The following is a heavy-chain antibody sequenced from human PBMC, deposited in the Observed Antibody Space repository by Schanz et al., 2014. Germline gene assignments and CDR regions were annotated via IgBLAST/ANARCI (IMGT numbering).Heavy chain of an antibody. Sequence: QVQLVQSGGEVKKPGASATVSCKASGYTFNNHGISWVRQAPGQGPEWMGWISAFDDKTDYAQNFQGRLIMTTDTSTTTVYMELRGLRSDDTAVYYCARETTIITGGAFDVWRQGTMVTVSS. J-gene: IGHJ3*01. CDR1: GYTFNNHG. CDR2: ISAFDDKT. CDR3: ARETTIITGGAFDV. D-gene: IGHD3-9*01. V-gene: IGHV1-18*01.